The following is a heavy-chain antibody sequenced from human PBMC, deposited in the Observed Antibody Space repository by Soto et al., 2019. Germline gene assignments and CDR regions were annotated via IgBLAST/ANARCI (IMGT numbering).Heavy chain of an antibody. V-gene: IGHV4-30-4*01. CDR1: GGSIRNGDYY. CDR3: VTVNLVGAAYYFDY. CDR2: VYYSGTT. J-gene: IGHJ4*02. D-gene: IGHD1-26*01. Sequence: SETLSLTCTVSGGSIRNGDYYWGWIRQPPGKGLEWIGYVYYSGTTYSHPSLNSRVSISVDTSENQFSLRLTSVTAADTAVYYCVTVNLVGAAYYFDYWGPGTLVTVPQ.